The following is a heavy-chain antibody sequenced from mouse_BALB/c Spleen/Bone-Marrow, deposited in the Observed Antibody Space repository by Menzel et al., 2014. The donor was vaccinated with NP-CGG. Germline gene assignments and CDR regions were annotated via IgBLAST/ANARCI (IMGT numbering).Heavy chain of an antibody. Sequence: DLVKPGASVKLPCKASGYTFTSYWINWIKQRPGQGLEWIGRIAPGSGSTYYNEMFKGKATLTVDTSSSTAYIQLSSLSSEDSAVYFCARFPIYYGNYGAMGYWGQGTSVTVSS. V-gene: IGHV1S41*01. CDR2: IAPGSGST. J-gene: IGHJ4*01. D-gene: IGHD2-1*01. CDR3: ARFPIYYGNYGAMGY. CDR1: GYTFTSYW.